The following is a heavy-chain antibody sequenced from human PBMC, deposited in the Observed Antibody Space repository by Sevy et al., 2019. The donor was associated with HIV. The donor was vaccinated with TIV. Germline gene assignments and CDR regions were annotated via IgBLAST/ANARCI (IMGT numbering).Heavy chain of an antibody. CDR1: GFTFSSYS. CDR2: ISSSSSYI. Sequence: GGSLRLSCAASGFTFSSYSMNWVRQAPGKGLEWVSSISSSSSYIYYADSVKGRFTISRDNAKNSPYLQMNSLRAEDTAVYYCAGAGDYYYYYMDVWGKGTTVTVSS. D-gene: IGHD1-1*01. CDR3: AGAGDYYYYYMDV. V-gene: IGHV3-21*01. J-gene: IGHJ6*03.